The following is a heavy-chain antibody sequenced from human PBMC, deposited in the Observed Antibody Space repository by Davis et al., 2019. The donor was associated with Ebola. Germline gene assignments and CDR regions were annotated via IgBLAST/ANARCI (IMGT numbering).Heavy chain of an antibody. V-gene: IGHV4-59*11. D-gene: IGHD5-18*01. CDR3: SRFGYGAY. J-gene: IGHJ4*02. CDR2: IYDSGRT. CDR1: DGSISTHY. Sequence: PGGSLRLSCTFSDGSISTHYWNWIRQPPGKGLEWIGIIYDSGRTSYNPSLKSRVTISADTSKNQFSLNLSSVTAADTAVYFCSRFGYGAYWGQGTLVTVSS.